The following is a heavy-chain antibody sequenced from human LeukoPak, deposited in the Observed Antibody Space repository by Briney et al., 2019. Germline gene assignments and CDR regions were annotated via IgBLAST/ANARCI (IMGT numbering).Heavy chain of an antibody. CDR3: ARRGAEVRAFEI. V-gene: IGHV3-53*01. CDR1: GFTVSSNY. J-gene: IGHJ3*02. Sequence: PGGSLRLSCAASGFTVSSNYMSWVRQAPGMGPEWVSAIGPGGSTYYADSVKGRFTISRDNSKNTLYLQMNSLRAEDRAVYFCARRGAEVRAFEIWGQGTMVTVSS. CDR2: IGPGGST. D-gene: IGHD4/OR15-4a*01.